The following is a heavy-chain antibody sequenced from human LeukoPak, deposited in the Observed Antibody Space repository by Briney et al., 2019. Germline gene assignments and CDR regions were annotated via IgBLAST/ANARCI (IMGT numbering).Heavy chain of an antibody. CDR2: INPTGGST. J-gene: IGHJ6*03. Sequence: ASVKVSCKPSGYTFTSYYMHWVRQAPGEGLEWMGIINPTGGSTSYAQKFQGRVTMTRDTSTSTVYMELSSLRSDDTAVYYCARDSTLYSYGFKPVDYYYYYYMDVWGKGTTVTVSS. CDR3: ARDSTLYSYGFKPVDYYYYYYMDV. D-gene: IGHD5-18*01. V-gene: IGHV1-46*01. CDR1: GYTFTSYY.